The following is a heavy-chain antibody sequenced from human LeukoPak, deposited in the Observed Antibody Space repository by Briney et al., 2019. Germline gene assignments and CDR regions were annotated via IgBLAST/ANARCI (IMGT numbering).Heavy chain of an antibody. Sequence: SLRLSCAASGFTFSDYYMSWIRQAPGKGLEWVSYISSSGSTIYYADSVKGRFTISRDNAKNSLYLQMNSLRAEDRAVYYCARRLVVPAAKEYYYYMDVWGKGTTVTVSS. CDR1: GFTFSDYY. D-gene: IGHD2-2*01. CDR2: ISSSGSTI. J-gene: IGHJ6*03. CDR3: ARRLVVPAAKEYYYYMDV. V-gene: IGHV3-11*01.